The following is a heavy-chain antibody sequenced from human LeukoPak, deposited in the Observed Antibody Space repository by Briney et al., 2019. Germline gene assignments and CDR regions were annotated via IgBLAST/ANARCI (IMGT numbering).Heavy chain of an antibody. D-gene: IGHD3-22*01. V-gene: IGHV4-59*08. Sequence: PSETLSLTCTVSGDSISRYYWTWIRQPPGKGLECIGYMFYSGSTTYNPSLKSRITISVDTSKNQFSLKLRSVTAADTAVYYCARLPYYYDNSGFRDYHYYMDVWGKGTTVNVFS. CDR3: ARLPYYYDNSGFRDYHYYMDV. J-gene: IGHJ6*03. CDR1: GDSISRYY. CDR2: MFYSGST.